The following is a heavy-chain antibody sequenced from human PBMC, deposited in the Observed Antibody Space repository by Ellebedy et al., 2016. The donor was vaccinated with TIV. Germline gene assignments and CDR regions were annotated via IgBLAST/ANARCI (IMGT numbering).Heavy chain of an antibody. V-gene: IGHV3-30-3*01. Sequence: GESLKISCAASGFTFSTYAMHWVRQAPGKGLEWVAIISYDGNNKYYADSVKGRFTISRDNSKNTLYLQMNSLRAEDTAVYYCARCPHQHRSSFYYGMDVWGQGTTVTVSS. CDR3: ARCPHQHRSSFYYGMDV. CDR1: GFTFSTYA. CDR2: ISYDGNNK. J-gene: IGHJ6*02. D-gene: IGHD1-14*01.